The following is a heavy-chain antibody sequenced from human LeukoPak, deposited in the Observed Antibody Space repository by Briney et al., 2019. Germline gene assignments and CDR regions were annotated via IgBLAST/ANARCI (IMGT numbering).Heavy chain of an antibody. CDR3: ARVGYGSGSYYNNAFDI. CDR2: INHSGST. J-gene: IGHJ3*02. V-gene: IGHV4-34*01. Sequence: SETLSLTCAVYGGSFSGYYWSWIRQPPGKGLEWIGEINHSGSTNYNPSLKSRVAISVDTSKNQFSLELSSVTAADTAVYYCARVGYGSGSYYNNAFDIWGQGTMVTVSS. CDR1: GGSFSGYY. D-gene: IGHD3-10*01.